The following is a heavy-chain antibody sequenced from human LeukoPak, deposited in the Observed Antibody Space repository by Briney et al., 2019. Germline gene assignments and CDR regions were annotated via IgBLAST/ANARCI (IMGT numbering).Heavy chain of an antibody. J-gene: IGHJ6*03. V-gene: IGHV1-46*01. D-gene: IGHD6-13*01. CDR1: GYTFTSYY. CDR3: ARGGGQQLAYYYYMDV. Sequence: GASVKVSCKASGYTFTSYYMHWVRQAPGQGLEWMGIINPSGGSTSYAQKFQGRVTMTRDTSTSTVYMELSSLRSEDTAVYYCARGGGQQLAYYYYMDVWGKGTTVTISS. CDR2: INPSGGST.